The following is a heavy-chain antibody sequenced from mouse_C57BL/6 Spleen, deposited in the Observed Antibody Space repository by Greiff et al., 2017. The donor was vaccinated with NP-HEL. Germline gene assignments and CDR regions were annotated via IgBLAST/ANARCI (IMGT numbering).Heavy chain of an antibody. CDR3: ARDYYEAMDY. V-gene: IGHV1-82*01. CDR1: GYAFSSSW. D-gene: IGHD1-1*01. J-gene: IGHJ4*01. Sequence: LEESGPELVKPGASVKISCKASGYAFSSSWMNWVKQRPGKGLEWIGRIYPGDGDTNYNGKFKGKATLTADKSSSTAYMQLSSLTSEDSAVYFCARDYYEAMDYWGQGTSVTVSS. CDR2: IYPGDGDT.